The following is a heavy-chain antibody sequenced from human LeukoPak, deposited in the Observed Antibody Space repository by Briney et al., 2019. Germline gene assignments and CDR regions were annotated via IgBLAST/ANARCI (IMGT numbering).Heavy chain of an antibody. D-gene: IGHD3-9*01. CDR3: ARGAPGGDILTGWFDP. Sequence: SVKVSCKASGGNFSSYAISWVRQAPGQGLEWSGGIIPIFGTANYAQKFQGRVTITADESTSTAYMELSSLRSEDTAVYYCARGAPGGDILTGWFDPWGQGTLVTVSS. CDR1: GGNFSSYA. J-gene: IGHJ5*02. CDR2: IIPIFGTA. V-gene: IGHV1-69*01.